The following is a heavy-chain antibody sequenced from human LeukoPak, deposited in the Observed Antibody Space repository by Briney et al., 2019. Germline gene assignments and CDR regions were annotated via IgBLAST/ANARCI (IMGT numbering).Heavy chain of an antibody. CDR2: IIPILGTA. CDR3: ARGMYRNGSGSYYHFDY. Sequence: SVKVSCKASGGTFSSYAISWVRQAPGQGLEWMGGIIPILGTANYAQKFQGRVTITADESTSTAYMELSSLRSEDTAVYYCARGMYRNGSGSYYHFDYWGQGTLVTVSS. J-gene: IGHJ4*02. V-gene: IGHV1-69*01. D-gene: IGHD3-10*01. CDR1: GGTFSSYA.